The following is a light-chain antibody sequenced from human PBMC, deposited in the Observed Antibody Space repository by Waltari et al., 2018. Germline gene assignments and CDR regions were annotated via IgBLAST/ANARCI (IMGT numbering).Light chain of an antibody. V-gene: IGLV1-51*01. CDR1: TSNIGEIY. CDR3: ATWDRILSAVI. J-gene: IGLJ2*01. CDR2: STS. Sequence: QSVLPKPPSESSAPGQQVTISRSGSTSNIGEIYVSWYQHLPRKDPRLLIFSTSARPSGMPDRCYGSTADTSATLGITGLQTGDEADYYCATWDRILSAVIIGGGTKLTFL.